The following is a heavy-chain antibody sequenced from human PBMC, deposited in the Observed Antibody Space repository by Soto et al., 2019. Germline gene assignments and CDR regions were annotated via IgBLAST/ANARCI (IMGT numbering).Heavy chain of an antibody. J-gene: IGHJ4*02. D-gene: IGHD6-19*01. Sequence: PGESRKFSGKGFGSGLTSYWSGGGRRMPGIGLEWMWITYPGDSVTGYSPSFEGQATSSAYKPISTAYPQWSSLKSSDTAIYYCSSSSGWPGNVMFMFGYWGQGTLVTVSS. CDR2: TYPGDSVT. CDR3: SSSSGWPGNVMFMFGY. V-gene: IGHV5-51*02. CDR1: GSGLTSYW.